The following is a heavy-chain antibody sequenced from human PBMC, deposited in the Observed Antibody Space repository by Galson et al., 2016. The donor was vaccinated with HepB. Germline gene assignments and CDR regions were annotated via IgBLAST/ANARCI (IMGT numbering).Heavy chain of an antibody. Sequence: SLRLSCAASGFIFSSYSMNWVRQAPGKGLEWVSGISGSGGSTYYADSVKGRFTISRDNSKNTLYLQMNSLRAEDTAVYYCAKDDDDYNDAFDIWGQGTMVTVSS. V-gene: IGHV3-23*01. J-gene: IGHJ3*02. D-gene: IGHD5-24*01. CDR1: GFIFSSYS. CDR3: AKDDDDYNDAFDI. CDR2: ISGSGGST.